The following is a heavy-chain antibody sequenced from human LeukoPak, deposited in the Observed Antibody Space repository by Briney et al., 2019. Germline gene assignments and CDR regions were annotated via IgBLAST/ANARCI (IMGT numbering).Heavy chain of an antibody. D-gene: IGHD2-15*01. CDR2: INPSGGST. J-gene: IGHJ6*03. Sequence: ASVKVSCKASGYTFTSYYMHWVRQAPGQGLEWMGIINPSGGSTSYAQKFQGRVTMTRDMSTSTVYMELSSLRAEDTAVYYCARGVAHTHNYYYYYMDVWGKGTTVTISS. CDR3: ARGVAHTHNYYYYYMDV. CDR1: GYTFTSYY. V-gene: IGHV1-46*01.